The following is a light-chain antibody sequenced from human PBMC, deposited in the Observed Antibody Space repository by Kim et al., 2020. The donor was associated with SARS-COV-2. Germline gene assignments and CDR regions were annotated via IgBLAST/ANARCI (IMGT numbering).Light chain of an antibody. V-gene: IGKV1-27*01. Sequence: DIQMTQSPSSLSASVGDRVTITCRASQGISNYLAWYQQKPGKVPKLLIYAASTLQSGVPSRFSGSGSGTDFTLTICSLQPEDVATYYCQEYNSDNWTFGQETKVDIK. CDR2: AAS. CDR1: QGISNY. J-gene: IGKJ1*01. CDR3: QEYNSDNWT.